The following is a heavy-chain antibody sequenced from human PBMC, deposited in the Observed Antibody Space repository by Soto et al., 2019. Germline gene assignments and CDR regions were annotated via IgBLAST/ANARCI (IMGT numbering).Heavy chain of an antibody. CDR3: ARVGYYDSSGYYIP. CDR2: INHSGST. J-gene: IGHJ5*02. CDR1: GGSFSGYY. V-gene: IGHV4-34*01. D-gene: IGHD3-22*01. Sequence: ETLSLTCAIYGGSFSGYYWSWIRQPPGKGLEWIGEINHSGSTNYNPSLKSRVTISVDTSKNQFSLKLSSVTAADTAVYYCARVGYYDSSGYYIPWGQGTLVTVSS.